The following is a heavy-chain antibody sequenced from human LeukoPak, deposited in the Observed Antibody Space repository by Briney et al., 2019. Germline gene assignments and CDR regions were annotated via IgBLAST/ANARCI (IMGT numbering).Heavy chain of an antibody. J-gene: IGHJ4*02. D-gene: IGHD5-18*01. CDR2: IYYSGST. CDR3: ARDRHSYGFGY. Sequence: NSSETLSLTCTVSGGSISSGDYYWSWIRQPPGKGLEWIGYIYYSGSTYYNPSLKSRVTISVDTSKNLFSLKLSSVTAADTAVYYCARDRHSYGFGYWGQGTLVTVSS. CDR1: GGSISSGDYY. V-gene: IGHV4-30-4*01.